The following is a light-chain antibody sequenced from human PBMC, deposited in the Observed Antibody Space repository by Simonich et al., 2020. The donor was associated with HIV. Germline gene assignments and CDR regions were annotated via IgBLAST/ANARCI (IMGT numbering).Light chain of an antibody. J-gene: IGKJ1*01. CDR2: ATS. CDR1: QDISNS. V-gene: IGKV1-33*01. Sequence: DIQMTQSPSSLFASVGDRVTINCQASQDISNSLNCYQQKPGKAPKLLIFATSNLETGVPSRFSGSASGTDFTFTISSLQPEEIATYYCQQYNNYPLTFGQGTKVEIK. CDR3: QQYNNYPLT.